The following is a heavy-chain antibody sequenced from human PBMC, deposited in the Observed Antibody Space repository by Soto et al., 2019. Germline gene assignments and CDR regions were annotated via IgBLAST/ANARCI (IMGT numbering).Heavy chain of an antibody. V-gene: IGHV4-34*01. J-gene: IGHJ4*02. Sequence: QVHLQQWGAGLLKPSETLSLTCAVNGGALNGYYWTWIRQSPGKGLQWIGEINHSGTVDYNPSLKSRVTFSIDTSKKQFSLTLTSVTAAATAVYYCARAGAALVRGSIGGFDYWGQGTLVTVSS. CDR3: ARAGAALVRGSIGGFDY. CDR2: INHSGTV. D-gene: IGHD3-10*01. CDR1: GGALNGYY.